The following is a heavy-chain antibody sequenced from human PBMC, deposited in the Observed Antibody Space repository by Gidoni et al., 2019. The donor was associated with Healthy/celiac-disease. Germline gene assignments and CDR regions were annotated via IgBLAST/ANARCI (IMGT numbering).Heavy chain of an antibody. D-gene: IGHD2-2*01. CDR2: KRYDGSNK. Sequence: QVQLVASGGGVVQPGGSLRLSCAASAFTFSSYGMHWVRQAPGKGREWVAFKRYDGSNKYYADSVKGRFTISRDNSKNTLYLQMNSLGAEDTAVYYCAGGGYCSSTSCSPWWFDPWGQGTLVTVSS. J-gene: IGHJ5*02. V-gene: IGHV3-30*02. CDR1: AFTFSSYG. CDR3: AGGGYCSSTSCSPWWFDP.